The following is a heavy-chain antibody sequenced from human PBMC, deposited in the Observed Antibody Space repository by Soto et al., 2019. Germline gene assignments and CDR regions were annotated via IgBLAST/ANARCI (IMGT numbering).Heavy chain of an antibody. D-gene: IGHD1-1*01. J-gene: IGHJ4*02. CDR2: SSGSGGST. Sequence: PVGSRRLSCAASGFTFSSFGMSCVGEGPGKGLGEVSLSSGSGGSTYYADTVKGRFTISRDNSQNTLYLQMNSLRAEDRALYYCATRATGTYFDYWGQGT. CDR3: ATRATGTYFDY. V-gene: IGHV3-23*01. CDR1: GFTFSSFG.